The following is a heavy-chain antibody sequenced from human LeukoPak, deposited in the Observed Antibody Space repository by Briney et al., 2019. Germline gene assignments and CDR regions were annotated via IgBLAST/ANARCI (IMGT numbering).Heavy chain of an antibody. CDR2: LSYSGGDR. D-gene: IGHD1-26*01. CDR3: ATRSFVMGGGAFDF. J-gene: IGHJ3*01. Sequence: GGSLRLSCAASGFTFSNYAMNWVRQAPGKGLEWVSGLSYSGGDRYYADSVKGRFTISRDISKNALYLQMNSLRAEDTAIYYCATRSFVMGGGAFDFWGRGTMVTVSS. CDR1: GFTFSNYA. V-gene: IGHV3-23*01.